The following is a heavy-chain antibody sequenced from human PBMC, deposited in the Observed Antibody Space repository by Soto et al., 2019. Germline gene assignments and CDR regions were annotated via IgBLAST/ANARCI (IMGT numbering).Heavy chain of an antibody. J-gene: IGHJ4*02. CDR3: ASSCFLCSGPRGYFDY. D-gene: IGHD2-15*01. Sequence: PSETLSLTCTVSGGSISSGDYYWSWIRQPPGKGLEWIGYIYYSGSTYYNPSLKSRVTISVDTSKNQFSLKLSSVTAADTAVYYCASSCFLCSGPRGYFDYWGQGTLVTVSS. CDR2: IYYSGST. CDR1: GGSISSGDYY. V-gene: IGHV4-30-4*01.